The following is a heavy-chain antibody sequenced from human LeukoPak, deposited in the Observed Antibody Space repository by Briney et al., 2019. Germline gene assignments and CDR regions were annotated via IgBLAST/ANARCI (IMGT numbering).Heavy chain of an antibody. V-gene: IGHV3-21*01. CDR2: ISSSSSYI. J-gene: IGHJ4*02. D-gene: IGHD2-21*02. CDR1: GFTFSSYS. Sequence: GGSLRLSCAASGFTFSSYSMNWVRQAPGKGLEWVSSISSSSSYIYYADSVKGRFTISRDNAKNSLYLQMNSLRAEDTAVYYCARDRQDVVVTATSTNDYWGQGTLVTVSS. CDR3: ARDRQDVVVTATSTNDY.